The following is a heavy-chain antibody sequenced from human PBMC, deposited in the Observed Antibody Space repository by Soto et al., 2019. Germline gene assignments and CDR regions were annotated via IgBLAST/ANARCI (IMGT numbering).Heavy chain of an antibody. J-gene: IGHJ4*02. D-gene: IGHD2-15*01. CDR3: ASLFASTYSPRPFDF. Sequence: EVLLVESGGGLVQPGGSLRLSCEASGFAFTSYWMHWVRQAPGKGLVWVAGVKSDGTTATYADSVRGRFTISRDNAKNTLYLQMNRLSAEDTAVYSCASLFASTYSPRPFDFWGQGTQVTVSS. V-gene: IGHV3-74*01. CDR2: VKSDGTTA. CDR1: GFAFTSYW.